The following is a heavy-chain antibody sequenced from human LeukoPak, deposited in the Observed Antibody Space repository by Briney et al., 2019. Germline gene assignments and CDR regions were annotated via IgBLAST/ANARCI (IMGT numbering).Heavy chain of an antibody. D-gene: IGHD2-2*01. V-gene: IGHV4-39*07. J-gene: IGHJ6*03. CDR3: ARGPAATYYYYYYMDV. Sequence: SETLSLTCTVSGGSISSSSYYWGWIRQPPGKGLEWIGRIYYSGSTYYNPSLKSRVTISVDTSKNQFSLKLSSVTAADTAVYYCARGPAATYYYYYYMDVWGKGTTVTVSS. CDR2: IYYSGST. CDR1: GGSISSSSYY.